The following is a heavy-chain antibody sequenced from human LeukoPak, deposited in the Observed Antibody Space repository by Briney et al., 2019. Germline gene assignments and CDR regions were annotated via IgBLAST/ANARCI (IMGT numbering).Heavy chain of an antibody. CDR2: ISSSSSTI. Sequence: GGSLRLSCAASGFTFSSYSMNWVRQAPGKGLEWVSYISSSSSTIYYADSVKGRFTISRDNAKNSLYLQMNSLRAEDTAVYYCARDYAGTTHYYYYMDVWGKGTTVTVSS. V-gene: IGHV3-48*01. CDR1: GFTFSSYS. CDR3: ARDYAGTTHYYYYMDV. J-gene: IGHJ6*03. D-gene: IGHD1-1*01.